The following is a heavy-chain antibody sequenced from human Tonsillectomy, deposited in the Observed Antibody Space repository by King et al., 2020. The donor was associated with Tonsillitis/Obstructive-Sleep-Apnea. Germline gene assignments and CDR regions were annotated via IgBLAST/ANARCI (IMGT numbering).Heavy chain of an antibody. CDR3: ARGIIILESAFDV. CDR2: MDPSDSYT. CDR1: GYRFTNYW. D-gene: IGHD3-10*01. V-gene: IGHV5-10-1*01. Sequence: QLVQSGAEVKKPGESLRISCKGSGYRFTNYWISGVRQMPGKGLEWMGKMDPSDSYTDYSPSFQGHVTISADKAISTAYLQLSSLKASDTAMYYCARGIIILESAFDVWGQGTMVTVSS. J-gene: IGHJ3*01.